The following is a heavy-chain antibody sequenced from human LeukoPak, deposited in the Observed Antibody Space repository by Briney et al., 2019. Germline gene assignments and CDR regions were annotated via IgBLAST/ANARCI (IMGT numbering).Heavy chain of an antibody. CDR3: ARVYYYDSSALAFGI. Sequence: SETLSLTCTVSGASISSGDYYWSWIRQPPGKGLEWIGYIYYSGSTYYNPSLKSRVTLSVDTSKNQFSLKLSSVTAADTAVYYCARVYYYDSSALAFGIWGQGTMVTVSS. CDR2: IYYSGST. D-gene: IGHD3-22*01. J-gene: IGHJ3*02. V-gene: IGHV4-30-4*01. CDR1: GASISSGDYY.